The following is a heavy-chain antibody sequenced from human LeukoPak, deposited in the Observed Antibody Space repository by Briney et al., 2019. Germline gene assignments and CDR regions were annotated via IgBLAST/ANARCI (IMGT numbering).Heavy chain of an antibody. D-gene: IGHD3-22*01. Sequence: ASVKVSCKASGYTFTSYGISWVRQAPGQGLEWMGWISAYNGNTNYAQKLQGRVTTTTDTSTSTAYMELRSLRSDDTAVYYCARLTYYYDSSVWGELDPWGQGTLVTVSS. CDR3: ARLTYYYDSSVWGELDP. CDR2: ISAYNGNT. V-gene: IGHV1-18*01. J-gene: IGHJ5*02. CDR1: GYTFTSYG.